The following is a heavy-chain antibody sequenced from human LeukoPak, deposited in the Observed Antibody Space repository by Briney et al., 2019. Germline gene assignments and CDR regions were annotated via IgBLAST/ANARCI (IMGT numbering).Heavy chain of an antibody. J-gene: IGHJ5*02. Sequence: GGSLRLSCAASRFTVSSNYMSWVRQAPGKVLEWVSVIDSGGRKKYAESVKGRFTISRDNSKTTLFLQMNSLRAEDTAVYYCARDSPDDATSSWGQGTLVTVSS. D-gene: IGHD1-26*01. V-gene: IGHV3-66*01. CDR3: ARDSPDDATSS. CDR2: IDSGGRK. CDR1: RFTVSSNY.